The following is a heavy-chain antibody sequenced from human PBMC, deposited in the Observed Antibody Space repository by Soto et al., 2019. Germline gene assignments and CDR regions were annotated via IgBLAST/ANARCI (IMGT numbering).Heavy chain of an antibody. V-gene: IGHV4-39*01. D-gene: IGHD3-22*01. J-gene: IGHJ4*02. CDR2: IYYLGNT. CDR1: GGSISSGSSY. CDR3: GGFFPYVSRVYHLNY. Sequence: SETLSLTCTVSGGSISSGSSYWGWIRQPPGKGLEWIGSIYYLGNTYYNPSLGGRVSISVDTSKNQFSLKLKSVPAADTAVFYWGGFFPYVSRVYHLNYWGRETRVTVS.